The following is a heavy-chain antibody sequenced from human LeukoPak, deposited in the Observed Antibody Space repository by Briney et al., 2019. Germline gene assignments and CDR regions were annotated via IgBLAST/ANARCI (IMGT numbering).Heavy chain of an antibody. Sequence: SETLSLTCTVSGGSISSSSYYWGWIRQPPGKGLEWIGSIYYSGSTYYNPSLKSRVTISVDTSKNQFSLKLSSVTAADTAVYYCARTTVVNYYYYYMDVWGKGTTVTASS. J-gene: IGHJ6*03. V-gene: IGHV4-39*07. CDR2: IYYSGST. D-gene: IGHD4-23*01. CDR1: GGSISSSSYY. CDR3: ARTTVVNYYYYYMDV.